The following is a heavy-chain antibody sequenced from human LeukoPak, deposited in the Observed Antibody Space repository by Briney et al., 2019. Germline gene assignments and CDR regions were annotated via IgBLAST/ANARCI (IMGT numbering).Heavy chain of an antibody. CDR3: AKDRELSGNYGGGGFHI. D-gene: IGHD1-26*01. CDR1: GFTFSNYG. J-gene: IGHJ3*02. V-gene: IGHV3-30*02. Sequence: GGSLRLSCAASGFTFSNYGMHWVRQPPGKGLEWVALIRYDGSNTYYADSVKGRFTISRDNSKNTLYLQMNSLRADDTSVFYCAKDRELSGNYGGGGFHIWGQGTMVTVSS. CDR2: IRYDGSNT.